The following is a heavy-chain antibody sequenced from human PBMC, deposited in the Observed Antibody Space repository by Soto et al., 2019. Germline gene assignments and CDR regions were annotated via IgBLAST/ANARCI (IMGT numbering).Heavy chain of an antibody. J-gene: IGHJ6*02. CDR3: AREYTAWPLAYGLDV. CDR2: ISSRSDI. Sequence: GGSLRLSCAASGFTFSSYAMHWVRQAPGKGLEWVSSISSRSDIYYADSVKGRFTISRDNAKNSVSLQMNSLRAEDTAVYYCAREYTAWPLAYGLDVWGQGTTVTVS. D-gene: IGHD2-2*02. CDR1: GFTFSSYA. V-gene: IGHV3-21*01.